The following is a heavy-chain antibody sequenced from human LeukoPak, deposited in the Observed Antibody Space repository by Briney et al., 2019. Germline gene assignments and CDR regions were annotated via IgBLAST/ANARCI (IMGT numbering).Heavy chain of an antibody. CDR2: ISGSGGST. CDR1: GFSFSSYA. CDR3: AKEEDGYNLDFQH. D-gene: IGHD5-24*01. V-gene: IGHV3-23*01. Sequence: PGGSLRLSCAASGFSFSSYAMSWLRQAPGKGLEWISVISGSGGSTYNADSVKGRYTISRDNSKNTLYLQMNSLRAEDTAEYYCAKEEDGYNLDFQHWGQGTLVTVSS. J-gene: IGHJ1*01.